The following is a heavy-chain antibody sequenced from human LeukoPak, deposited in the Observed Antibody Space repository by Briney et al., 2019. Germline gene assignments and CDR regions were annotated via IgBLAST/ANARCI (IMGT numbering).Heavy chain of an antibody. V-gene: IGHV4-39*01. J-gene: IGHJ4*02. CDR3: ASSYCGSDCPIPRSFDY. Sequence: SETLSLTCTVSGGSISSRGYYWGWLRQPPGKGLEYIGSMYYGGSSYYNPSLKSRVTISVDTSKNQFSLKLGSVTAADTAVYYCASSYCGSDCPIPRSFDYWGQGTLVTVSS. CDR1: GGSISSRGYY. CDR2: MYYGGSS. D-gene: IGHD2-21*02.